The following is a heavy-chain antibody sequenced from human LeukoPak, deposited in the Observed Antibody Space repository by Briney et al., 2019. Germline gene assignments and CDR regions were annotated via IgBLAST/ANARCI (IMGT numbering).Heavy chain of an antibody. D-gene: IGHD2-15*01. CDR1: GFPFTNYA. V-gene: IGHV3-23*01. CDR2: ISGSGGST. J-gene: IGHJ6*03. CDR3: AKARAYCSGGPCYRESSRFRAYYYYYMDV. Sequence: GGSLRLSCAASGFPFTNYAMTWVRQAPGRGLEWVSTISGSGGSTYYADSVKGRFTVSRDNSKNTLYLQMNSLRAEDTAVYHCAKARAYCSGGPCYRESSRFRAYYYYYMDVWGKGTTVTVSS.